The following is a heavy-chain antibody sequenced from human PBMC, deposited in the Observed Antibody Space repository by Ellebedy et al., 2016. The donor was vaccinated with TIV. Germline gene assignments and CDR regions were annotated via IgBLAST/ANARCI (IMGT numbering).Heavy chain of an antibody. Sequence: SETLSLTCTVSGDSVMSSTYYWGWIRQSPGRGLEWIGVIHSGGGIYYNPSLQSRVNIFVGTSDDHFSLRLGSVTAADTAVYHCGIYSSGWHGEPLWGQGMPVTVSS. V-gene: IGHV4-39*02. CDR1: GDSVMSSTYY. CDR3: GIYSSGWHGEPL. J-gene: IGHJ4*02. D-gene: IGHD6-19*01. CDR2: IHSGGGI.